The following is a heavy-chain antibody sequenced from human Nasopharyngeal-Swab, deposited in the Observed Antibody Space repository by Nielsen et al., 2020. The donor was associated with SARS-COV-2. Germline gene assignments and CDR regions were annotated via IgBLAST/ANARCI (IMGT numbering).Heavy chain of an antibody. CDR3: AKEGPGMFGVVGLDV. CDR2: LKQDGSEE. CDR1: GFTFSRFW. V-gene: IGHV3-7*01. Sequence: GGSLRLSCAASGFTFSRFWMTWVRQAPGKGLEWVAYLKQDGSEEYYVDSVKGRFTISRDNSKDTLYLQMNSLRPEDTAVHYCAKEGPGMFGVVGLDVWGQGTTVTVSS. D-gene: IGHD3-3*01. J-gene: IGHJ6*02.